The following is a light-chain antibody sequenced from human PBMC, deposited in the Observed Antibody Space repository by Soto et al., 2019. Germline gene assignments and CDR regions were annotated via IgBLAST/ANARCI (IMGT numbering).Light chain of an antibody. J-gene: IGKJ1*01. V-gene: IGKV1-5*01. CDR3: QEYNGYSWT. CDR1: QSISSW. Sequence: DIQMTQSPSTLSASVGDRVTITCRASQSISSWLAWYQQKPGKAPKLLISDASSLPSGVPSRFSGSGSGTEFTLAISSLQPDDFATYYCQEYNGYSWTFGQGNKVDI. CDR2: DAS.